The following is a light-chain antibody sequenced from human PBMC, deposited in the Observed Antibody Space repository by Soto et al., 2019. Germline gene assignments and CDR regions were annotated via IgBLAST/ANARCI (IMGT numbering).Light chain of an antibody. Sequence: QAVVTQPPSVSGTPGQRVTISCSGSNSNIGSNAVSWYQQLPGTAPKSLIYSNNQRPSGVPDRISGSKSGTLASLAISGLQSEDEAEYYCAAWDDSLRGRVFGGGTKLTVL. CDR1: NSNIGSNA. CDR3: AAWDDSLRGRV. J-gene: IGLJ2*01. V-gene: IGLV1-44*01. CDR2: SNN.